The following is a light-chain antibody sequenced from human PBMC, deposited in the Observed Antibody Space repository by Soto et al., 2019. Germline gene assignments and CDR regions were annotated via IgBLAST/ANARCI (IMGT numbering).Light chain of an antibody. CDR1: QSISSW. CDR3: QQYNSYSVYT. CDR2: DAS. J-gene: IGKJ2*01. Sequence: DIQITQSPSTLSASVGDRVTITLRSIQSISSWLAWYQQKPGKAPKLLIYDASSLESGVPSRFSGSGSGTEFTLTISSLQPAEFATYYCQQYNSYSVYTFGQGTKVDIK. V-gene: IGKV1-5*01.